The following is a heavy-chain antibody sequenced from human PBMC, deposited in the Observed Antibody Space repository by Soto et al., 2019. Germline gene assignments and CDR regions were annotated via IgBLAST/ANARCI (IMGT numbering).Heavy chain of an antibody. CDR1: GGSISSGGYY. J-gene: IGHJ4*02. Sequence: QVQLQESGPGLVKPSQTLSLTCTVSGGSISSGGYYWSWIRQHPGKGLEWIGYIYYSGSTYYNPSLKSRVTISADTSKNQFSLKLSSVTAADTAVYYCARGAVTSTMVTGYFDYWGQGTLVTVSS. V-gene: IGHV4-31*03. CDR3: ARGAVTSTMVTGYFDY. CDR2: IYYSGST. D-gene: IGHD3-10*01.